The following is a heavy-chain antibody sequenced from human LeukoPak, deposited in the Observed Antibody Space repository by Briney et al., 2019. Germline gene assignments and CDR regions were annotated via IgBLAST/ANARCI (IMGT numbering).Heavy chain of an antibody. J-gene: IGHJ4*02. Sequence: PGGSLTLSCSASGFTFSSYAMHWVRQAPGKGLEYVSGISSNGGSTYYADSVKGRFTISRDNSKNTLYLQMSSLRADDTAVYYCVKDYNWNIFHYWGQGTLVTVSS. V-gene: IGHV3-64D*09. D-gene: IGHD1/OR15-1a*01. CDR1: GFTFSSYA. CDR2: ISSNGGST. CDR3: VKDYNWNIFHY.